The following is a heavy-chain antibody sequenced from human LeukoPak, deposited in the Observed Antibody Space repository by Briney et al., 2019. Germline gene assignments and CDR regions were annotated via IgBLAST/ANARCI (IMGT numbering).Heavy chain of an antibody. V-gene: IGHV3-23*01. CDR2: ISGNGGTT. Sequence: PGGSLRLSCAASGFTFSSHGMSWVRQAPGKGLEWVSGISGNGGTTYYADSVKGRFTISRDSSKNTLYLQMNSLKVEDTALYYCAKRSSWYDYWGQGTLVTVSS. D-gene: IGHD3-3*01. CDR3: AKRSSWYDY. J-gene: IGHJ4*02. CDR1: GFTFSSHG.